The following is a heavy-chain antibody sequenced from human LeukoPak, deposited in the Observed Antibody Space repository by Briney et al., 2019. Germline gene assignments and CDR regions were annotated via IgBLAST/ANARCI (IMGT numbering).Heavy chain of an antibody. J-gene: IGHJ4*02. CDR1: GYTFTGYY. D-gene: IGHD4-17*01. CDR2: INPNSGGT. V-gene: IGHV1-2*02. CDR3: ARDPYGDYGDRGSVDY. Sequence: ASVKVSCKASGYTFTGYYMHWVRQAPGQGLEWMGWINPNSGGTNYAQKIQGRVTMTRDTSISTAYMELSRLRSDDTAVYYCARDPYGDYGDRGSVDYWGQGTLVTVSS.